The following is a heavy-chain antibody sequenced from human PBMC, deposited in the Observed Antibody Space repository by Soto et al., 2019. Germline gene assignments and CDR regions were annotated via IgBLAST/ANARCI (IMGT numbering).Heavy chain of an antibody. CDR3: ARSTTVTTSYYYYYYYMDV. CDR2: ISSSSSTI. V-gene: IGHV3-48*01. J-gene: IGHJ6*03. D-gene: IGHD4-17*01. CDR1: GFTFSSYS. Sequence: PGGSLRLSCAASGFTFSSYSMNWVRQAPGKGLEWISYISSSSSTIYYADSVKGRFTISRDNAKNSLFLQVNSLRAEDTAVYYCARSTTVTTSYYYYYYYMDVWGKGTTVTVSS.